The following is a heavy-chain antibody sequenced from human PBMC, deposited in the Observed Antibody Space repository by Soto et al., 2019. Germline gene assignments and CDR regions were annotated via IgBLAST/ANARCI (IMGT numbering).Heavy chain of an antibody. CDR1: GFTFRNYA. V-gene: IGHV3-23*01. D-gene: IGHD5-12*01. CDR2: ISSSGAST. J-gene: IGHJ4*02. Sequence: GGSLRLSCAASGFTFRNYAMSWVRQAPGKGLEWVSTISSSGASTLYADSVKGRLTVSRDNTMSTLYLQMSSLRGEDTAVYYCANLGYSFGFGYWGQGTLVTVSS. CDR3: ANLGYSFGFGY.